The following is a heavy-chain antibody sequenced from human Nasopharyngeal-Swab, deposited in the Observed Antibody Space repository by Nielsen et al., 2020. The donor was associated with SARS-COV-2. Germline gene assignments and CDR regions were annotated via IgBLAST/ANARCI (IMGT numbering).Heavy chain of an antibody. V-gene: IGHV4-59*01. CDR1: GGSISSYY. Sequence: SETLSLTCTVSGGSISSYYWSWIRQPPGKGLEWIGYIYYSGSTNYNPSLKSRVTISVDTSKNQSSLKLSSVTAADTAVYYCARGLPSYYDSSGYYSDWGQGTLVTVSS. CDR3: ARGLPSYYDSSGYYSD. D-gene: IGHD3-22*01. J-gene: IGHJ4*02. CDR2: IYYSGST.